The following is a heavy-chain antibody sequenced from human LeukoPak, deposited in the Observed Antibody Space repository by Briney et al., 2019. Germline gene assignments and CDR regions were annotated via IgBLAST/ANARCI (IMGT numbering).Heavy chain of an antibody. CDR1: GFTFSSYS. V-gene: IGHV3-21*01. J-gene: IGHJ5*02. D-gene: IGHD3-10*01. Sequence: GGSLRLSCAASGFTFSSYSMNWVRQAPGKGLEWVSSISSSSSYIYYADSVKGRFTISRDNAKNSLYLQMNSLRAEDTAVYYCAGTMVRGNWFDPWGQGTLVTVSS. CDR3: AGTMVRGNWFDP. CDR2: ISSSSSYI.